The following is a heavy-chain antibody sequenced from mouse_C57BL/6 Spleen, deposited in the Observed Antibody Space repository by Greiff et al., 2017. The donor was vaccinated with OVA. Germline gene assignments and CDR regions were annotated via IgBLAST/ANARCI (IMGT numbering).Heavy chain of an antibody. J-gene: IGHJ4*01. CDR2: ISSGGSYT. CDR3: ARQGFDYGSYYYAMDY. Sequence: EVQVVESGGDLVKPGGSLKLSCAASGFTFSSYGMSWVRQTPDKRLEWVATISSGGSYTYYPDSVKGRFTISRDNAKNTLYLQMSSLKSEDTAMYYCARQGFDYGSYYYAMDYWGQGTSVTVSS. CDR1: GFTFSSYG. D-gene: IGHD1-1*01. V-gene: IGHV5-6*01.